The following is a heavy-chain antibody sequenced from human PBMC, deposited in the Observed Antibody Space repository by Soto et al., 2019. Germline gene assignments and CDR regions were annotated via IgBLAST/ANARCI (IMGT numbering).Heavy chain of an antibody. CDR2: ISYDGNDK. J-gene: IGHJ6*03. CDR3: ARRKTVTTGHYYYYIDV. V-gene: IGHV3-30*03. Sequence: QVQLVESGGGVVRPGRSLRLSCVASEFSFSAYGMHWVRLAPGKGLQWVAVISYDGNDKYYADSVKGRFTISRDDSKNTLYRQMNSLRREDTAIYYCARRKTVTTGHYYYYIDVWGKGTTGTVSS. CDR1: EFSFSAYG. D-gene: IGHD4-17*01.